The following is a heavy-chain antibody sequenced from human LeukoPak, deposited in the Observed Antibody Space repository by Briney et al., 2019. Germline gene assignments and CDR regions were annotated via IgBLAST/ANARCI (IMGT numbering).Heavy chain of an antibody. CDR2: ISYDGINK. V-gene: IGHV3-30-3*01. D-gene: IGHD3-22*01. J-gene: IGHJ5*02. Sequence: GGSLRLSCAASGFTFSSYAMSWVRQAPGKGLEWVAVISYDGINKYYADSVKGRFTISRDNSKNTLYLQMNSLRTEDTAVYYCARDPLDSSGLMNWFDPWGQGTLVTVSS. CDR3: ARDPLDSSGLMNWFDP. CDR1: GFTFSSYA.